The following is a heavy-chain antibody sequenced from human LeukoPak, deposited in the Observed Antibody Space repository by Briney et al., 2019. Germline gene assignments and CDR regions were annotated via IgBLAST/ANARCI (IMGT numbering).Heavy chain of an antibody. D-gene: IGHD1-26*01. CDR2: INPSGGST. J-gene: IGHJ3*02. CDR1: GYTFTSNY. CDR3: ARRNRVVGATLGAAFDI. V-gene: IGHV1-46*01. Sequence: ASVKVSCKAFGYTFTSNYMHWVRQAPGQGLEWMGIINPSGGSTSYAQKFQGRVTMTRDMSTSTVYMELSSLRSEDTAVYYCARRNRVVGATLGAAFDIWGQGTMVTVSS.